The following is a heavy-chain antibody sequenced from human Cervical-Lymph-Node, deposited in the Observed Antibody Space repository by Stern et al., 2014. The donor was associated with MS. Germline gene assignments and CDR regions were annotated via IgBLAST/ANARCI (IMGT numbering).Heavy chain of an antibody. CDR3: VRRGELDV. CDR1: GFIFSSYD. V-gene: IGHV3-21*01. J-gene: IGHJ6*02. D-gene: IGHD4-17*01. Sequence: EVQLVQSGGGLLKPGGSLRLSCAASGFIFSSYDMHWVRQAPGKGLEWVASISSSASFIYYEDSVKGRFTISRDNAKNSLYLQMNSLRAEDTAVYYCVRRGELDVWGQGTTVTVSS. CDR2: ISSSASFI.